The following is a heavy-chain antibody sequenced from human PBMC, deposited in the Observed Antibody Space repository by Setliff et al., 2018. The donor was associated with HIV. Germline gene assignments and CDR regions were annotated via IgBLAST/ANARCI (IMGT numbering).Heavy chain of an antibody. J-gene: IGHJ4*02. Sequence: PSETLSLTCSVSGGVSGGDMGVHDWSWIRQPPGKGLEWIGYIYDNEKTFYNPSLKSRVTITVDTSKNQISLQLTSVTVEDTALYYCARLPQDWGQGTLVTVSS. CDR3: ARLPQD. CDR2: IYDNEKT. CDR1: GGVSGGDMGVHD. V-gene: IGHV4-61*08.